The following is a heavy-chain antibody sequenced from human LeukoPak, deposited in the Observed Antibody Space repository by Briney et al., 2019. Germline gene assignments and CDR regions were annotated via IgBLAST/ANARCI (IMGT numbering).Heavy chain of an antibody. J-gene: IGHJ6*03. CDR1: GYSFTSYW. Sequence: GESLKISCKGSGYSFTSYWIGWVRQMPGQGLEWMGIIYPGDSDTRYSPSFQGQVTISADKSISTAYLQWSSLKASDTAMYYCARLPGVKNYYYYYMDVWGKGTTVTVSS. D-gene: IGHD3-10*01. CDR3: ARLPGVKNYYYYYMDV. V-gene: IGHV5-51*01. CDR2: IYPGDSDT.